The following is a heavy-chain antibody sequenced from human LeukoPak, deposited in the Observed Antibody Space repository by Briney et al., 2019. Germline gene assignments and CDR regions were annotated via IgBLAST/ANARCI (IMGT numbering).Heavy chain of an antibody. CDR3: ARADRVGIAAAQDY. J-gene: IGHJ4*02. D-gene: IGHD6-13*01. CDR1: GFTFSSYW. V-gene: IGHV3-7*03. Sequence: GGSLRLSCAASGFTFSSYWMSWVRQAPGKGLEWVANIKQDGSEKYYVDSVKGRFTISRDNAKNSLYLQMNSLRAEDTAVYYCARADRVGIAAAQDYWGQGTLVTVSS. CDR2: IKQDGSEK.